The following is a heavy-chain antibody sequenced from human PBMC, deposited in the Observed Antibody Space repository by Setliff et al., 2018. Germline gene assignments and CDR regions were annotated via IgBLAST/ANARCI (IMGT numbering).Heavy chain of an antibody. CDR2: IYHSGST. J-gene: IGHJ4*02. CDR3: AGGLYYYDSSGYYREFYFDC. CDR1: GYSISSGYY. D-gene: IGHD3-22*01. V-gene: IGHV4-38-2*02. Sequence: SETLSLTCTVSGYSISSGYYWGWIRQPPGKGLEWIGSIYHSGSTYYNPSLKSRVTISVDTSKNQFSLKLSSVTAADTAVYYCAGGLYYYDSSGYYREFYFDCWGQGTLVTVSS.